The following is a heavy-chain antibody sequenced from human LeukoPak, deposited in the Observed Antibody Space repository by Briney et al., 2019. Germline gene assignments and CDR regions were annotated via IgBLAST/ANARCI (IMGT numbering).Heavy chain of an antibody. Sequence: SETLSLTCTVSGGSIRSSYYYWGWIRQPPGKGLEWIGSIYDSGSTYYNPSLKSRVTISVDTSENQFSLKLSSVTAADTAVYYCARQTGHMVATSIFDYWGQGTLVTVSS. CDR2: IYDSGST. V-gene: IGHV4-39*01. CDR3: ARQTGHMVATSIFDY. J-gene: IGHJ4*02. D-gene: IGHD5-12*01. CDR1: GGSIRSSYYY.